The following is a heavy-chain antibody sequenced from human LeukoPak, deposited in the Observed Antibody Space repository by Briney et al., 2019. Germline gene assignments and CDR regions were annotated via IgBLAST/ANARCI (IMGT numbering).Heavy chain of an antibody. CDR1: GGSFSGYY. D-gene: IGHD6-13*01. CDR3: ARGGRSSWFFDY. CDR2: INHSGST. V-gene: IGHV4-34*01. J-gene: IGHJ4*02. Sequence: SETLSLTCAVYGGSFSGYYWSWIRQPPGKGLEWIGEINHSGSTNYNPSLKSRVTISVDTSKNQFSLKLSSVTAADTAVYYCARGGRSSWFFDYWGQGTLVTVST.